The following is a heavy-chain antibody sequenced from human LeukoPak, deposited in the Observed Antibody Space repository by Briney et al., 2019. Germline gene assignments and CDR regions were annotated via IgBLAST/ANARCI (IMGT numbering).Heavy chain of an antibody. V-gene: IGHV3-49*04. CDR2: ITSKAYGGTT. CDR3: TREVERGGSCWGGDS. Sequence: GRSLRLSCATSGFNFEDYAMNWVRQAPGKGLEWVGLITSKAYGGTTELAASVKGRFSISRDESKPIAYLQMNSLKIEDTGVYYCTREVERGGSCWGGDSWGQGTQVTVSS. J-gene: IGHJ4*02. D-gene: IGHD2-15*01. CDR1: GFNFEDYA.